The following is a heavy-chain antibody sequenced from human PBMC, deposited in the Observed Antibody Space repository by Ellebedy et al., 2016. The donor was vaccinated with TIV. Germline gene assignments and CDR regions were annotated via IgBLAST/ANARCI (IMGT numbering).Heavy chain of an antibody. CDR1: GFTFSDYY. J-gene: IGHJ4*02. CDR3: ARQSSSWYPFDY. CDR2: ISSSGSTI. D-gene: IGHD6-13*01. Sequence: GESLKISXAASGFTFSDYYMSWIRQAPGKGLEWVSYISSSGSTIYYADSVKGRFTISRDNAKNSLYLQMNSLRAEDTAVYYCARQSSSWYPFDYWGQGTLVTVSS. V-gene: IGHV3-11*01.